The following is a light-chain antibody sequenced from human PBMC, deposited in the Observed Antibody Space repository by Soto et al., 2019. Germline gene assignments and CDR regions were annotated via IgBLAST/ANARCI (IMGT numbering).Light chain of an antibody. V-gene: IGLV2-14*01. CDR2: EVS. J-gene: IGLJ3*02. CDR1: SSDVGGYNY. Sequence: QPASVSGSPGQSITISCTGTSSDVGGYNYLSWYQQHPGKAPRVMIYEVSNRPSGVSNRFSGSESGNTASLTISGLQAEDEADYFCSSYTTSGTPVFGGGTKLTVL. CDR3: SSYTTSGTPV.